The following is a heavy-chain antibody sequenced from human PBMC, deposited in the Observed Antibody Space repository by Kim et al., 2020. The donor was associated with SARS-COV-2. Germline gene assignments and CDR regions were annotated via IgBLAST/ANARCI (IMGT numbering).Heavy chain of an antibody. CDR2: IYYSGST. CDR1: GGSISSYY. J-gene: IGHJ3*02. CDR3: ARVWDYYDSSGYSAFDI. V-gene: IGHV4-59*01. Sequence: SETLSLTCTVSGGSISSYYWSWIRQPPGKGLEWIGYIYYSGSTNYNPSLKSRVTISVDTSKNQFSLKLSSVTAADTAVYYCARVWDYYDSSGYSAFDIWGQGTMVTVSS. D-gene: IGHD3-22*01.